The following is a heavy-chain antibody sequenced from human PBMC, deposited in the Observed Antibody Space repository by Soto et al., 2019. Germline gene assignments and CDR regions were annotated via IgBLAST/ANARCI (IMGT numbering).Heavy chain of an antibody. CDR1: GYSFTSYW. Sequence: PGESLKISCKGSGYSFTSYWISWVRQMPGKGLEWMGRIDPSDSYTNYSPSFQGHVTISADKSISTAYLQWSSLKASDTAMYYCVRHKVGGSYPDRYYYYGMAVWGQGTTVTGSS. D-gene: IGHD1-26*01. CDR3: VRHKVGGSYPDRYYYYGMAV. V-gene: IGHV5-10-1*01. J-gene: IGHJ6*02. CDR2: IDPSDSYT.